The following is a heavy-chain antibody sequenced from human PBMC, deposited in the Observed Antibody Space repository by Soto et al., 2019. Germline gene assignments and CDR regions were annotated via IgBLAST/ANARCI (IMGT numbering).Heavy chain of an antibody. CDR2: INHSGST. V-gene: IGHV4-34*01. D-gene: IGHD3-22*01. J-gene: IGHJ4*02. CDR1: GGSFGGYY. CDR3: ARHYYDSSVYYRTPLGD. Sequence: QVQLHQWGAGLLKPSETLSLTCAVYGGSFGGYYWSWIRQPPGKGLEWIGEINHSGSTNYNSSLKSRVSISLDTSKNQFSLKVTSLTAADTAVYYCARHYYDSSVYYRTPLGDWGQGTLVTVSS.